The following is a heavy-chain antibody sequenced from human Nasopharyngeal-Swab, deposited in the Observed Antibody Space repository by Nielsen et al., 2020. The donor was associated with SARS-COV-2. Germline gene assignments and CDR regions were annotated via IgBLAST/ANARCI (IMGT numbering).Heavy chain of an antibody. CDR1: GFTFNSYG. CDR3: ARDVVVVAAFYYYYYGMDV. J-gene: IGHJ6*02. CDR2: IWYDGSNK. D-gene: IGHD2-15*01. V-gene: IGHV3-33*01. Sequence: GGSLRLSCAASGFTFNSYGMHWVRQAPGKGLEWVAVIWYDGSNKYYADSVKGRFTISRDNSKNTLYLQMNSLRAEDTAVYYCARDVVVVAAFYYYYYGMDVWGQGTTVTVSS.